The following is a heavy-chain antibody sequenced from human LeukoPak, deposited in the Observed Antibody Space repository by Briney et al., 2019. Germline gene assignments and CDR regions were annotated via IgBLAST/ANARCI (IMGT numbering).Heavy chain of an antibody. CDR2: IYSGGNT. CDR3: ARVGYRSGWYQH. Sequence: PGGSLRLSCAASGFIFSNSAMNWVRQAPGKGLEWVSVIYSGGNTYYADSVKGRFTISRDNSKNTLYLQMNSLRAEDTAVYYCARVGYRSGWYQHWGQGTLVTVSS. CDR1: GFIFSNSA. J-gene: IGHJ1*01. V-gene: IGHV3-53*01. D-gene: IGHD6-19*01.